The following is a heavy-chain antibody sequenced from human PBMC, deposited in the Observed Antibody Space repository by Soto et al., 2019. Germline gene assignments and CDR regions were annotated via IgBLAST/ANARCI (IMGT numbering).Heavy chain of an antibody. D-gene: IGHD5-18*01. CDR3: ARSRGRYRAYGYFDY. J-gene: IGHJ4*02. V-gene: IGHV3-21*01. CDR2: ISSSSSYI. CDR1: GFTFSSYS. Sequence: EVQLVESGGGLVKPGGSLRLSCAASGFTFSSYSMNWVRQAPGKGLEWVSSISSSSSYIYYADSVKGRFTISRDNAKNSLYLQMNSLRAEDTAVYYCARSRGRYRAYGYFDYWGQGTLVTVSS.